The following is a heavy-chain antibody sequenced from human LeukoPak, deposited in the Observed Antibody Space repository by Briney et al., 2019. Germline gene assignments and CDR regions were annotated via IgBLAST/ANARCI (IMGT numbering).Heavy chain of an antibody. D-gene: IGHD4-17*01. CDR1: GGSISSYY. V-gene: IGHV4-59*08. Sequence: SETLSLTCTVSGGSISSYYWSWIRQPPGKGLEWIGWIYYSGSTNYNPSLKSRVTISVDTSKNQFSLNLSSVTAADTAVYYCARHSWVNGYFDYWGQGTLVTVSS. CDR3: ARHSWVNGYFDY. J-gene: IGHJ4*02. CDR2: IYYSGST.